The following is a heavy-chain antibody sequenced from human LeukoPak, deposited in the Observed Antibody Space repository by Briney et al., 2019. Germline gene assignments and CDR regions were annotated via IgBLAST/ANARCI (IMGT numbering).Heavy chain of an antibody. CDR1: GFTFSSYE. D-gene: IGHD4-23*01. CDR3: AKSTGGNTYHDAFDI. Sequence: GGSLRLSCAASGFTFSSYEMNWVRQAPGKGLEWVSYISSSGSTIYYADSVKGRFTISRDNSKNTLYLQMNSLRAEDTAIYYCAKSTGGNTYHDAFDIWGQGTMVTVSS. V-gene: IGHV3-48*03. J-gene: IGHJ3*02. CDR2: ISSSGSTI.